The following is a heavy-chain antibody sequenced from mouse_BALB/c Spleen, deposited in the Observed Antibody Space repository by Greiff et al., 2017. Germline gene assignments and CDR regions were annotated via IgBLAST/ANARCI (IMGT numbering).Heavy chain of an antibody. J-gene: IGHJ2*01. V-gene: IGHV1S56*01. D-gene: IGHD1-2*01. CDR1: GYTFTSYY. CDR3: ARLGTTALFDY. Sequence: VQLQQSGPELVKPGASVRISCKASGYTFTSYYIHWVKQRPGQGLEWIGWIYPGNVNTKYNEKFKGKATLTADKSSSTAYMQLSSLTSEDSAVYFCARLGTTALFDYWGQGTTLTVSS. CDR2: IYPGNVNT.